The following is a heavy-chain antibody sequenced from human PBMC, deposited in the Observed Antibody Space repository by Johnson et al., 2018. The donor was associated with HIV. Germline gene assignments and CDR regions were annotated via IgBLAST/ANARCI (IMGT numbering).Heavy chain of an antibody. CDR3: AKETPSSGGTFDI. CDR1: GFTFSDYY. V-gene: IGHV3-11*04. Sequence: VQLVESGGGLVKPGGSLRLSCAASGFTFSDYYMSWIRQAPGKGLEWVSYISSSGRPYYADSVKGRFTISRDNSKNTTYLQMNSLRAEDTAVYYCAKETPSSGGTFDIWGQGTMVTVSS. CDR2: ISSSGRP. J-gene: IGHJ3*02. D-gene: IGHD6-25*01.